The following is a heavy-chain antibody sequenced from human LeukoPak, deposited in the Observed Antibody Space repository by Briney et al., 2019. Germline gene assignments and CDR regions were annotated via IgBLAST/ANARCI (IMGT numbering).Heavy chain of an antibody. CDR3: AREVVATATYYYYYGMDV. Sequence: ASVKVSCKASGGTFSSYAISWVRQAPGQGLEWMGGIIPIFGTANYAQKFQGRVTITADESTSTAYMELSSLRSEDTAVYYCAREVVATATYYYYYGMDVWGQGTTVTVSS. CDR1: GGTFSSYA. CDR2: IIPIFGTA. V-gene: IGHV1-69*13. D-gene: IGHD2-21*02. J-gene: IGHJ6*02.